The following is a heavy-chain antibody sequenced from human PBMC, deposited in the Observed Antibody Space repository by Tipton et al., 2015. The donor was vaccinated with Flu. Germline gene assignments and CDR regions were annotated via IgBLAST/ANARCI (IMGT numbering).Heavy chain of an antibody. CDR2: IYYSGST. CDR1: GGSISSSSYY. D-gene: IGHD3-3*01. Sequence: TLSLTCTVSGGSISSSSYYWGWIRQPPGKGLEWIGDIYYSGSTNYNPSLKSRVTISVDTSKNQFSLKLSSVTAADTAVYYCARETRFGRFLEWLLDYWGQGTLVTVSS. J-gene: IGHJ4*02. CDR3: ARETRFGRFLEWLLDY. V-gene: IGHV4-39*07.